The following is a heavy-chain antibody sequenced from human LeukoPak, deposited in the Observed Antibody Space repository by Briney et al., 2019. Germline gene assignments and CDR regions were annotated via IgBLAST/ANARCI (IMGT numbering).Heavy chain of an antibody. Sequence: GGSLRLSCAASGFTFSSYWMHWVRHAPGKGLVWVSRINSDGSSTSYADSVKGRFTISRDNAKNTLYLQMNSLRAEDTAVYYCARGGPIVDLIYWGQGTLVTVSS. J-gene: IGHJ4*02. CDR3: ARGGPIVDLIY. D-gene: IGHD1-26*01. V-gene: IGHV3-74*01. CDR1: GFTFSSYW. CDR2: INSDGSST.